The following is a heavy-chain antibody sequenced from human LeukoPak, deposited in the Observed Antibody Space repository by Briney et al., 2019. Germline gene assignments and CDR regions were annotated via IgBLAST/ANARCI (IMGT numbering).Heavy chain of an antibody. V-gene: IGHV1-69*05. Sequence: SVKVSCKASGGTFSSYAISWVRQAPGQGLEWMGGIIPIFGTANYAQKFQGRVTITTDESTGTAYMELSSLRSEDTAVYYCARDRSGTGCSSTSCYFGLAGFDPWGQGTLVTVSS. D-gene: IGHD2-2*01. CDR1: GGTFSSYA. CDR2: IIPIFGTA. J-gene: IGHJ5*02. CDR3: ARDRSGTGCSSTSCYFGLAGFDP.